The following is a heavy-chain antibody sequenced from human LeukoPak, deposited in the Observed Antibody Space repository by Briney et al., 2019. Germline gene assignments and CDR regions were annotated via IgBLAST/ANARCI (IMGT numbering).Heavy chain of an antibody. Sequence: KPSETLSLTCAVYGGSFSGYYWSWIRQPPGKGLEWIGEINHSGSTNYNPPLKSRVTISVDTSKNQFSLKLSSVTAADTAVYYCARYCSSTSCSAHYYYYGMDVWGQGTTVTVSS. D-gene: IGHD2-2*01. J-gene: IGHJ6*02. V-gene: IGHV4-34*01. CDR2: INHSGST. CDR1: GGSFSGYY. CDR3: ARYCSSTSCSAHYYYYGMDV.